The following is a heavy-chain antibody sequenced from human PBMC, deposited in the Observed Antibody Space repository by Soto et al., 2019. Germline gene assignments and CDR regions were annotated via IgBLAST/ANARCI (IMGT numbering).Heavy chain of an antibody. J-gene: IGHJ4*02. Sequence: SVKVSCKASGGTFSSYTITWVRQAPGQGLEWMGRIIPILRIANYAQKFQDRVTITADKSTSTAYMELSSLRSDDTAVYYCASIYDYYGSGSYDYFDYWGQGTLVTVSS. CDR1: GGTFSSYT. V-gene: IGHV1-69*02. D-gene: IGHD3-10*01. CDR2: IIPILRIA. CDR3: ASIYDYYGSGSYDYFDY.